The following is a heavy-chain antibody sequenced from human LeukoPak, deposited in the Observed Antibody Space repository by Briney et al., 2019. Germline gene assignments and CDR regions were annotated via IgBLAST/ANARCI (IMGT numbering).Heavy chain of an antibody. CDR1: GYSFTTYA. CDR2: MNPNSGNT. CDR3: ATGPKLWFGEK. D-gene: IGHD3-10*01. J-gene: IGHJ4*02. Sequence: ASVKVSCKASGYSFTTYAINWVRQAPGQGLEWMGWMNPNSGNTGYAQKFQGRVTMTEDTSTDTAYMELSSLRSEDTAVYYCATGPKLWFGEKWGQGTLVTVSS. V-gene: IGHV1-8*02.